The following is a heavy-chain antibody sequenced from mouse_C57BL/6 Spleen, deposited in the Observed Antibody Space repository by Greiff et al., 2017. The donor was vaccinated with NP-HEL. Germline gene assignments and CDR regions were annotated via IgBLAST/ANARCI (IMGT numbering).Heavy chain of an antibody. Sequence: VQLQQSGAELVKPGASVKISCKASGYAFSSYWMNWVKQRPGKGLEWIGQIYPGDGDTNYNGKFKGKATLTADKSSSAAYMQLSSLTSEDSAVYFCARSGDYYAFDYWGQGTTLTVSS. J-gene: IGHJ2*01. CDR1: GYAFSSYW. V-gene: IGHV1-80*01. D-gene: IGHD1-1*01. CDR3: ARSGDYYAFDY. CDR2: IYPGDGDT.